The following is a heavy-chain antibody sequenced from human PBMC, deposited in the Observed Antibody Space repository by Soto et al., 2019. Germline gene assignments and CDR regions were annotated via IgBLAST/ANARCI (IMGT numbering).Heavy chain of an antibody. Sequence: EVQLVQSGTEVKKPGESLKISCKGSGYSFTKFWIAWVRQMPGKGLEWMGIIYPGDSDTRYSPSFQGQVTTSADTSIDTADLQWSSLKASDTAMFYCARLTATGQYARTFDWWGRGTLVTVSS. J-gene: IGHJ4*02. V-gene: IGHV5-51*01. CDR1: GYSFTKFW. CDR3: ARLTATGQYARTFDW. D-gene: IGHD2-8*02. CDR2: IYPGDSDT.